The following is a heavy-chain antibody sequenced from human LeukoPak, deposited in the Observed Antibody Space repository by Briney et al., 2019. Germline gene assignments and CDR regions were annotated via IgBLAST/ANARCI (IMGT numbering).Heavy chain of an antibody. J-gene: IGHJ4*02. CDR1: GGSISGYY. Sequence: SETLSLTCTVSGGSISGYYWNWIRQPPGKGLEWIGYIYYSGSTNYNPSLKSRVTMSLDTSKNQFSLKLSSVTAADTAVYHCARGSGSNFDYWGQGTLVTVSS. CDR3: ARGSGSNFDY. CDR2: IYYSGST. D-gene: IGHD2-15*01. V-gene: IGHV4-59*01.